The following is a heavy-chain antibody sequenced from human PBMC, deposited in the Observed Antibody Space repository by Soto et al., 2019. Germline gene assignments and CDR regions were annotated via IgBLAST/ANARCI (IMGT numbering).Heavy chain of an antibody. J-gene: IGHJ4*02. D-gene: IGHD1-26*01. CDR1: GGSISSGDYY. CDR2: IYYSGST. V-gene: IGHV4-30-4*01. Sequence: SETLSLTCAVSGGSISSGDYYWSWIRQPPGKGLEWIGYIYYSGSTYYNPSLKSRVTISVGTSKNQFSLKLGSVTAADTAVYYCAREGGIVGATTVDYWGQGTLVTVSS. CDR3: AREGGIVGATTVDY.